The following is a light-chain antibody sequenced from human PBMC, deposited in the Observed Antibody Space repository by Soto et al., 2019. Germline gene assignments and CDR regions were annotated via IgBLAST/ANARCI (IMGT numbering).Light chain of an antibody. CDR1: QSVGSN. CDR2: DAS. Sequence: EIAMTQSPATLSVSPGERVTLSCRARQSVGSNLAWYQQTPGQAPRVVIYDASTRATVIPARFSGSGSGTEFTLTISSLQSEDFAVYYCQQYDTWPLTFGGGTKVDIK. V-gene: IGKV3-15*01. CDR3: QQYDTWPLT. J-gene: IGKJ4*01.